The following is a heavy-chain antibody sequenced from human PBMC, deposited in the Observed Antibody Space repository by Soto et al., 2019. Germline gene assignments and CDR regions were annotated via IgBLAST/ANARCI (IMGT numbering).Heavy chain of an antibody. CDR2: INAANGDT. CDR3: VRRHVSATGIDWFDP. J-gene: IGHJ5*02. D-gene: IGHD6-13*01. CDR1: GYTFTSYG. Sequence: ASVKVSCKASGYTFTSYGIHWVRQAPGQRLEWLGWINAANGDTKYSPKFQGRVTITRDTSASTAYMELSSLRSEDTAVYYCVRRHVSATGIDWFDPWGQGALVTVSS. V-gene: IGHV1-3*01.